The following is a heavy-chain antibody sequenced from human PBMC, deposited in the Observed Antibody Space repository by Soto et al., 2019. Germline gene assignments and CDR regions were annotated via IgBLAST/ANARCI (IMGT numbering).Heavy chain of an antibody. D-gene: IGHD6-6*01. V-gene: IGHV4-59*01. CDR1: GGSISSYY. J-gene: IGHJ6*02. Sequence: KTSETLSLTCTVSGGSISSYYWSWIRQPPGRGLEWIGYIYYSGSTNYNPSLKSRVTISVDTSKDQFSLKLSSVTAADTAVYYCARVVGEDYYYYGMDVWGQGTTVTVSS. CDR2: IYYSGST. CDR3: ARVVGEDYYYYGMDV.